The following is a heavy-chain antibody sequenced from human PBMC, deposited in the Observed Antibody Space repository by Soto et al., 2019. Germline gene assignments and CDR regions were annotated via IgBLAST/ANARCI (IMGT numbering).Heavy chain of an antibody. Sequence: GGSLRLSCAASGFTVSSNYMSWVRQAPGKGLEWVSVIYSGGSTYYADSMKGRFTISRDNSKNTLYLQMNSLRVEDTAIYYCVGTTVTTSGFDYWGQGTLVTVSS. CDR3: VGTTVTTSGFDY. D-gene: IGHD4-4*01. CDR1: GFTVSSNY. CDR2: IYSGGST. V-gene: IGHV3-53*01. J-gene: IGHJ4*02.